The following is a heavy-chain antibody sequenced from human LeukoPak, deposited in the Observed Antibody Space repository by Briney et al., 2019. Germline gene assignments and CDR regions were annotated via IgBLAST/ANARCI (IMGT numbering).Heavy chain of an antibody. J-gene: IGHJ5*02. CDR3: ARDFEYSSSSPFDP. CDR1: GYSISSGYY. D-gene: IGHD6-6*01. CDR2: IYHSGST. Sequence: PSETLSLTCTVSGYSISSGYYWGWIRQPPGKGLEWIGSIYHSGSTYYNPSLKSRVTISVDTSKNQFSLKLSSVTAADTAVYYCARDFEYSSSSPFDPWGQGTLVTVSS. V-gene: IGHV4-38-2*02.